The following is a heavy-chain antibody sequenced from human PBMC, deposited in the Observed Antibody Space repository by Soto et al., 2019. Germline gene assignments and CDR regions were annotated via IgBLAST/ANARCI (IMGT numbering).Heavy chain of an antibody. D-gene: IGHD3-9*01. CDR3: ARDKIKDIFTGYVAFDS. J-gene: IGHJ3*02. V-gene: IGHV3-48*01. Sequence: GGSLRLSCAASGFTFSSYAMTWVRQAPGKGLEWVSYISSSSSTIYYADSVKGRFTISRDNAKNSLYLQMNSLRAEDTAVYYCARDKIKDIFTGYVAFDSWGQRTMVTVSS. CDR1: GFTFSSYA. CDR2: ISSSSSTI.